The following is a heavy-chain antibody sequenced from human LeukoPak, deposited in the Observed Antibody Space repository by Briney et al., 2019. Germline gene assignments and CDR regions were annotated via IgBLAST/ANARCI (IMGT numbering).Heavy chain of an antibody. CDR2: INTNTGNP. D-gene: IGHD6-13*01. CDR1: GYTFTSYA. J-gene: IGHJ4*02. Sequence: ASVKVSCKASGYTFTSYAMNWVRQAPGQGLEWVGWINTNTGNPTYAQGFTGRFVFSLDTSVSTAYLQISSLKAEDTAVYYCARDKGSSWYRYFDYWGQGTLVTVSS. CDR3: ARDKGSSWYRYFDY. V-gene: IGHV7-4-1*02.